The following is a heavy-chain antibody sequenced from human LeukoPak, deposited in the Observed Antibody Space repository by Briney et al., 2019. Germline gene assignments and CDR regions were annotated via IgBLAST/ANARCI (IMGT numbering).Heavy chain of an antibody. Sequence: AASVKVSCKASGYTFTSYGISWVRQAPGQGLEWMGWISAYNGNTNYAQKLQGRVTMTTDTSTSTAYMELRSLRSEDTAVYYCARAIAAAYNPEPFDYWGQGTLVTVSS. V-gene: IGHV1-18*01. J-gene: IGHJ4*02. CDR3: ARAIAAAYNPEPFDY. CDR2: ISAYNGNT. D-gene: IGHD6-13*01. CDR1: GYTFTSYG.